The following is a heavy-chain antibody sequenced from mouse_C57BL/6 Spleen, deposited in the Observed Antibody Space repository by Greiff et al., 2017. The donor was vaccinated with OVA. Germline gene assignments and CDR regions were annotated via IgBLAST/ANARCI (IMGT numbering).Heavy chain of an antibody. V-gene: IGHV3-6*01. Sequence: ESGPGLVKPSQSLSLTCSVTGYSITSGYYWNWIRQFPGNKLEWMGYISYDGSNNYNTSLKNRLSITRDTSKNQFFLKLNSVTTEDTATYYCARESGYYAMDYWGQGTSVTVSS. CDR3: ARESGYYAMDY. CDR2: ISYDGSN. J-gene: IGHJ4*01. CDR1: GYSITSGYY.